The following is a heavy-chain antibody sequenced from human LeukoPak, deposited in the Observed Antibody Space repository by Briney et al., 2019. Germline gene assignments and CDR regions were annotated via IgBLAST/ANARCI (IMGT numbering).Heavy chain of an antibody. CDR3: ARVVRYYGSGNNFDY. CDR1: GFTFSYYW. Sequence: GGSLRLSCAASGFTFSYYWMSWVRQAPGKGLEWVANIKQDGTDKYYVDSVRGRFTISRDNAKNSLYLQMNSLRAEDTAVYYCARVVRYYGSGNNFDYWGQGTLVTVSS. CDR2: IKQDGTDK. J-gene: IGHJ4*02. V-gene: IGHV3-7*01. D-gene: IGHD3-10*01.